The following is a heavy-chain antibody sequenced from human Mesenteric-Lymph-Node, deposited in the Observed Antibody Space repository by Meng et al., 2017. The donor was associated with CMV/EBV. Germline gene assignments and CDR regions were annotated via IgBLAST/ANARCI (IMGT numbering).Heavy chain of an antibody. CDR2: IKQDGSDK. V-gene: IGHV3-7*01. CDR1: GFTFSSYW. J-gene: IGHJ4*02. Sequence: GSLRLSCAASGFTFSSYWMSWVRQAPGKGLEWVANIKQDGSDKYYVDSVKGRFTISRDSAKNSLYLLMNSLRAEDTAVYYCARGFWDIVVIPASTSIWDYWGQGTLVTVSS. D-gene: IGHD2-2*01. CDR3: ARGFWDIVVIPASTSIWDY.